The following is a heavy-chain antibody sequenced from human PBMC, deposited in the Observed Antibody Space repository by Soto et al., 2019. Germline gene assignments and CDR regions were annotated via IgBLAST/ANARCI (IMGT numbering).Heavy chain of an antibody. V-gene: IGHV3-23*01. CDR1: GFTFSSYA. J-gene: IGHJ6*02. D-gene: IGHD6-13*01. CDR3: AKTAGRYYSCYGMDV. Sequence: EVQLLESGGGLVQPGGSLRLSCAASGFTFSSYAMSWVRQAPGKGLEWGSAISGSGGSTYYADSVKGRFTISRDNSKNTLYGLMNCLRSEDPAVYYCAKTAGRYYSCYGMDVWGQVTTVTVSS. CDR2: ISGSGGST.